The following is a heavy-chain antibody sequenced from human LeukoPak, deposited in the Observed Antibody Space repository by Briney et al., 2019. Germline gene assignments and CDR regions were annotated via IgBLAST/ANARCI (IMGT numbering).Heavy chain of an antibody. D-gene: IGHD3-22*01. J-gene: IGHJ4*02. CDR2: IIPIFGTA. Sequence: SVTVSCKASAGTFSSYAISWVRQAPGQGLELMGGIIPIFGTANYAQKFQGRVTITTDESTSTAYMELSSLRSEDTTVYYCARVAYYDSSGYYYYFDYWGQGTLVTVCS. V-gene: IGHV1-69*05. CDR1: AGTFSSYA. CDR3: ARVAYYDSSGYYYYFDY.